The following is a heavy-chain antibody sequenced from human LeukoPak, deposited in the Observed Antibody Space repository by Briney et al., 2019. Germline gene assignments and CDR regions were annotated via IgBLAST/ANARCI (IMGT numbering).Heavy chain of an antibody. J-gene: IGHJ4*02. CDR1: GGSISSYY. Sequence: SETLSLTCAVSGGSISSYYWSWIRQPPGKGLEWIGYIYYSGSTNYNPSLKSRVTISVDTSKNQFSLKLSSVTAADTAVYYCAGGRGYSYGLFDYWGQGTLVTVSS. CDR2: IYYSGST. V-gene: IGHV4-59*01. D-gene: IGHD5-18*01. CDR3: AGGRGYSYGLFDY.